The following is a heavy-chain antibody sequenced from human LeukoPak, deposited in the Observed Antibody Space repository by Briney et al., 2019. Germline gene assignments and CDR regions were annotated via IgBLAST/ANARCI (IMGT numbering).Heavy chain of an antibody. V-gene: IGHV4-4*07. CDR3: ARSRRYCSSTSCYAEYYYYMDV. CDR2: IYTSGST. CDR1: GGSISSYY. Sequence: PSETLSLTCTVSGGSISSYYWSWIRQPAGKGLEWIGRIYTSGSTNYNPSLKSRVTMSVDTSKNQFSLKLSSVTAADTAVYYCARSRRYCSSTSCYAEYYYYMDVWGKGTTVTISS. D-gene: IGHD2-2*01. J-gene: IGHJ6*03.